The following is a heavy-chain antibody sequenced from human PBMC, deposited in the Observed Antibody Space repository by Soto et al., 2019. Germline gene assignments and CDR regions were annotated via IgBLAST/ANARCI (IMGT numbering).Heavy chain of an antibody. Sequence: GGSLRLSCAASGFTFSSYGMHWVRQAPGKGLEWVAVIWYDGSNKYYADSVKGRFTISRDNSKNTLYLQMNSLRAEDTAAYYCASNHIAARPVYYYGMDVWGQGTTVTVSS. D-gene: IGHD6-6*01. CDR1: GFTFSSYG. J-gene: IGHJ6*02. V-gene: IGHV3-33*01. CDR2: IWYDGSNK. CDR3: ASNHIAARPVYYYGMDV.